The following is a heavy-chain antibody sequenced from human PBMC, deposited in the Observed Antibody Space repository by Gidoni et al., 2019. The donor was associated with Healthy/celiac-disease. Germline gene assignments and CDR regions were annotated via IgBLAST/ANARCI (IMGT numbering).Heavy chain of an antibody. J-gene: IGHJ4*02. CDR2: IIHICGTA. Sequence: QVQLVQSGAEVKKPGSSVKVSCKASGGTFSSYAISWVRQAPGQGLEWMGGIIHICGTANYAQKFQGRVTITADESTSTAYMELSSLRSEDTAVYYCARSYYYDSSGYWAQIDYWGQGTLVTVSS. CDR1: GGTFSSYA. CDR3: ARSYYYDSSGYWAQIDY. D-gene: IGHD3-22*01. V-gene: IGHV1-69*01.